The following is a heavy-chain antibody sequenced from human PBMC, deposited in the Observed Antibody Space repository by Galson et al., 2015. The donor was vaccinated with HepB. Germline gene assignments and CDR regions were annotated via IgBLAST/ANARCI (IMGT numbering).Heavy chain of an antibody. CDR1: GGTFSRTA. CDR2: IIPIVDKP. V-gene: IGHV1-69*13. Sequence: SVKVSCKASGGTFSRTAISWVRQAPGQGLEWLGGIIPIVDKPYIAQKFRGRLTITADAPTHTVYMELDSLRSEDTAVYFCARDRSTSEPYDAFDVWGQGTMLTVSS. J-gene: IGHJ3*01. D-gene: IGHD1-14*01. CDR3: ARDRSTSEPYDAFDV.